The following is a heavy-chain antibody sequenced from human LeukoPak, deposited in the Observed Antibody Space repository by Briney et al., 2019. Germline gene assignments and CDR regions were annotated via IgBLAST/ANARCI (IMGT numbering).Heavy chain of an antibody. V-gene: IGHV3-30*04. D-gene: IGHD1-26*01. CDR1: GFTFSSYA. J-gene: IGHJ3*02. CDR2: ISYDGSNK. CDR3: AKDMWELQHDAFDI. Sequence: PGGSLRLSCAASGFTFSSYAMHWVRQAPGKGLEWVAVISYDGSNKYYADSVKGRFTISRDNSKNTLYLQMNSLRAEDTAVYYCAKDMWELQHDAFDIWGQGTMVTVSS.